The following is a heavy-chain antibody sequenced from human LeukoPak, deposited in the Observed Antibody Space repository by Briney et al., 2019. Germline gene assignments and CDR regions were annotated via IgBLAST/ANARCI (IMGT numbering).Heavy chain of an antibody. CDR2: ISSSSSYI. CDR3: ARSGYNWNDVIYFDY. J-gene: IGHJ4*02. D-gene: IGHD1-1*01. Sequence: PGGSLRLSCAASGFTFSSYSMNWVRQAPGKGLEWVSSISSSSSYIYYADSVKGRFTISRDNAKDSLYLRMNSLRAEDTAVYYCARSGYNWNDVIYFDYWGQGTLVTVSS. CDR1: GFTFSSYS. V-gene: IGHV3-21*01.